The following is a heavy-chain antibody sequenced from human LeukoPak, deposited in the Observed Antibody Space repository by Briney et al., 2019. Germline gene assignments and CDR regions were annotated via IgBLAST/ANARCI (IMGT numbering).Heavy chain of an antibody. CDR2: INHSGST. Sequence: SETLSLTCAVYGGSFRGYYWRWIRQPAGKGLEGIGEINHSGSTNYYPPLKRRVTISVDTSKNQFSMKLSSVTAADTAVYYCAREKLRFLGAGFDYWGQGTLVTVSS. V-gene: IGHV4-34*01. D-gene: IGHD3-3*01. CDR3: AREKLRFLGAGFDY. J-gene: IGHJ4*02. CDR1: GGSFRGYY.